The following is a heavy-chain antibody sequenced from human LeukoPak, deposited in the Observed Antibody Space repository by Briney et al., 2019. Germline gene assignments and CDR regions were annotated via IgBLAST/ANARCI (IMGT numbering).Heavy chain of an antibody. D-gene: IGHD2-8*01. V-gene: IGHV1-8*03. CDR1: GYTFTSYD. J-gene: IGHJ4*02. Sequence: ASVKVSCKASGYTFTSYDINWVRQATGQGLEWMGWMNPNSGNTGYAQKFQGRVTFTRNTSISTAYMDLSSLRSEDTAVYYCARAIPPPHCTTITRFKPFDYWGQGTLVTVSS. CDR3: ARAIPPPHCTTITRFKPFDY. CDR2: MNPNSGNT.